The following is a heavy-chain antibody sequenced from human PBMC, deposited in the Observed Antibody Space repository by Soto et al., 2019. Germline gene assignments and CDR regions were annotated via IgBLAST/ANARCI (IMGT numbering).Heavy chain of an antibody. CDR2: ISYDGSNK. J-gene: IGHJ4*02. Sequence: PGGPLRLSCAASGFTFSSYAMHWVRQAPGKGLEWVAVISYDGSNKYYADSVKGRFTISRDNSKNTLYLQMNSLRAEDTAVYYCVSVPVYGDLYDYWGQGTLVTVSS. V-gene: IGHV3-30-3*01. CDR1: GFTFSSYA. CDR3: VSVPVYGDLYDY. D-gene: IGHD4-17*01.